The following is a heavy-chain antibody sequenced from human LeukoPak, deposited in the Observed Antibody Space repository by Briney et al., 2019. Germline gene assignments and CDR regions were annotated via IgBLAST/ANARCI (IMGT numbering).Heavy chain of an antibody. CDR1: GFSFSSYA. Sequence: GGSLRPSCIASGFSFSSYAMHWVRQAPGKGLEWVASIKEDGSEKHYEDSVNGRFTISRDNAKNSLYLQMSSLRADDTAVYYCARRGVTISGVLVYHYSGLDVWGQGTTVTVSS. V-gene: IGHV3-7*01. CDR3: ARRGVTISGVLVYHYSGLDV. J-gene: IGHJ6*02. CDR2: IKEDGSEK. D-gene: IGHD3-3*01.